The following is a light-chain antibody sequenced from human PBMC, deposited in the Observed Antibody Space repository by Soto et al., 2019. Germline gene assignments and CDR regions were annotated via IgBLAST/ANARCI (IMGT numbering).Light chain of an antibody. J-gene: IGKJ1*01. CDR1: QSISSW. Sequence: DIRMTHSPSTLSASVLDRVTITCRASQSISSWLAWYQQKPGKAPKLLIYDASSLESGVPSRFSGSGSGTEFTLTISSLQPDDFATYYCQQYNSYSTFGQGTKVDIK. CDR2: DAS. CDR3: QQYNSYST. V-gene: IGKV1-5*01.